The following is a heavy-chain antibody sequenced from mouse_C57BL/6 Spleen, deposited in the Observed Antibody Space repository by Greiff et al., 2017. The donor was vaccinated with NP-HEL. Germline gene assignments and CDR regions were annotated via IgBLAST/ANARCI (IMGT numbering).Heavy chain of an antibody. J-gene: IGHJ4*01. CDR2: ISYDGSN. CDR1: GYSITSGYY. CDR3: ARERRGKNAMDY. V-gene: IGHV3-6*01. Sequence: EVKLVESGPGLVKPSQSLSLTCSVTGYSITSGYYWNWIRQFPGNKLEWMGYISYDGSNNYNPSLKNRISITRDTSKNQFFLKLNSVTTEDTATYYCARERRGKNAMDYWGQGTSVTVSS.